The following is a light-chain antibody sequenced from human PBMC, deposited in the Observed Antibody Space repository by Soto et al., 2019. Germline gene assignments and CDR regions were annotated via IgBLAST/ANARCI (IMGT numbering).Light chain of an antibody. J-gene: IGKJ1*01. CDR1: QSVSSY. CDR2: DAS. Sequence: ELVLTQSPATLSLSPGERATLSCRASQSVSSYVAWYQQKPGQAPRLLIYDASNRATGIPARCSGRGSGTDVTLTISSLEPEDFAVDDCQQYGSSPRTVGQGTKVEIK. CDR3: QQYGSSPRT. V-gene: IGKV3-11*01.